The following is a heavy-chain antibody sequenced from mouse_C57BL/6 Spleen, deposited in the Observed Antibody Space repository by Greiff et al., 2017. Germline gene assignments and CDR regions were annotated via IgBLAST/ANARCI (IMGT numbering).Heavy chain of an antibody. CDR2: INPSSGYT. CDR1: GYTFTSYT. Sequence: QVQLKQSGAELARPGASVKMSCKASGYTFTSYTMHWVKQRPGQGLEWIGYINPSSGYTKYTQKFKDKATLTADKSSSTAYMQLSSLTSEDSAVYYCARSIYYYGSSPNWYFDVWGTGTTVTVSS. D-gene: IGHD1-1*01. CDR3: ARSIYYYGSSPNWYFDV. V-gene: IGHV1-4*01. J-gene: IGHJ1*03.